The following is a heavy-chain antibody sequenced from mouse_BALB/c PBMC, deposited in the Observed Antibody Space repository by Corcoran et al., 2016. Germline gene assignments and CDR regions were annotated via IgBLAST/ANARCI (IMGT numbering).Heavy chain of an antibody. J-gene: IGHJ4*01. CDR2: ILPGSGST. Sequence: QVQLQQSGAVLMQPGASVKISCNATGYTFSSYWIEWVKQRPGHGLEWIGEILPGSGSTNYNEKFKGKATFTADTSSNTAYMQLSSLTSEDSAVYYCAREGYAMDYWGQGTSVTVSS. CDR3: AREGYAMDY. CDR1: GYTFSSYW. V-gene: IGHV1-9*01.